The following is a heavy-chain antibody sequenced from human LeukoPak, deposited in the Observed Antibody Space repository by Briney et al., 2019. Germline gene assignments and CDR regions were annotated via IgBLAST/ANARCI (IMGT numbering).Heavy chain of an antibody. Sequence: PGGSLRLSCAASGFTFSSYWMHWVRQVPGKGLVWVSRINSDGSSITYADSVKGRFTISRDNAKNTLDLQMNSLRVEDTAVYYCARGEGIAAAGILDYWGQGTLVTVSS. CDR2: INSDGSSI. J-gene: IGHJ4*02. V-gene: IGHV3-74*01. CDR3: ARGEGIAAAGILDY. D-gene: IGHD6-13*01. CDR1: GFTFSSYW.